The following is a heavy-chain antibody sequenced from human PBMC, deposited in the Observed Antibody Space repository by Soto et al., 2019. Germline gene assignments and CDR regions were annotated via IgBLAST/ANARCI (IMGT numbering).Heavy chain of an antibody. J-gene: IGHJ3*02. CDR3: ATDHYGDYDHDAFDI. Sequence: ASVKVSCKVSGYTLTELSMHWVRQAPGKGLEWMGGFDPEDGETIYAQKFQGRVTMTEDTSTDTAYMELSSLRSEDTAVYYCATDHYGDYDHDAFDIWGQGTMVTVSS. CDR2: FDPEDGET. CDR1: GYTLTELS. V-gene: IGHV1-24*01. D-gene: IGHD4-17*01.